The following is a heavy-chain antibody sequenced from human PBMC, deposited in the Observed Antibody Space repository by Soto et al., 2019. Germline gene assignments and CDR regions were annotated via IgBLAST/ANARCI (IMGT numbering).Heavy chain of an antibody. D-gene: IGHD5-12*01. V-gene: IGHV4-59*01. Sequence: SETLSLTCTVSGDSISAYSWSCVRRPPGKGLEWIGNIHYNGNTKYNPSLKSRVSMSVDTSKNQFSLRLISVTAADTAKYFCAREGNLGRWLQPLDFWGQGTLVTVS. CDR3: AREGNLGRWLQPLDF. CDR2: IHYNGNT. J-gene: IGHJ4*02. CDR1: GDSISAYS.